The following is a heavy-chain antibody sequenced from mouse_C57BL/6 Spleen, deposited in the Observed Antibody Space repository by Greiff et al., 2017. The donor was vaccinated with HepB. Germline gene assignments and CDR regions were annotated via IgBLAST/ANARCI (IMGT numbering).Heavy chain of an antibody. J-gene: IGHJ4*01. D-gene: IGHD6-1*01. V-gene: IGHV1-19*01. CDR1: GYTFTDYY. CDR3: ARGAALYAMDY. CDR2: INPYNGGT. Sequence: EVQLQQSGPVLVKPGASVKMSCKASGYTFTDYYMNWVKQSHGKSLEWIGVINPYNGGTSYNQKFKGKSTLTVDKSSSTAYMERNSLTSEDSAVYYCARGAALYAMDYWSQGTSVTVSS.